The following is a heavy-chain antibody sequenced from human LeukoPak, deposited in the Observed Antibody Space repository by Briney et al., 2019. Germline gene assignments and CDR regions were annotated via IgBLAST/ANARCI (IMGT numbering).Heavy chain of an antibody. J-gene: IGHJ4*02. Sequence: GGSLRLSCVVSGFTVSSTYMSWVRQAPGKGLEWVSVIYSGGSTYYADSVKGRFTTSRDNSKNTLYLQMNSLRAEDTAFYYCARVDSSGYYYVDYWGQGTLVTVSS. V-gene: IGHV3-53*01. CDR1: GFTVSSTY. CDR3: ARVDSSGYYYVDY. CDR2: IYSGGST. D-gene: IGHD3-22*01.